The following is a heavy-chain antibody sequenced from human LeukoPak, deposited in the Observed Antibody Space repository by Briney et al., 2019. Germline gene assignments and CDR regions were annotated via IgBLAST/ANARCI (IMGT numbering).Heavy chain of an antibody. CDR1: GDSISYFY. V-gene: IGHV4-4*07. Sequence: PSETLSLTCSVSGDSISYFYWSWIRQAAGKGLEWIGRISGSGSTNYNPSLKSRVTISVDTSKNQFFLKLSSVTAADTAVYYCARGPGDYVWGSYRYLYFQHWGQGTLVTVSS. J-gene: IGHJ1*01. D-gene: IGHD3-16*02. CDR2: ISGSGST. CDR3: ARGPGDYVWGSYRYLYFQH.